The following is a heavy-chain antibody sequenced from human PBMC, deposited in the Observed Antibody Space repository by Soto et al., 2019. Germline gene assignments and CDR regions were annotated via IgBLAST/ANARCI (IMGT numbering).Heavy chain of an antibody. J-gene: IGHJ5*02. CDR2: IIPLFGTT. CDR1: GGTFSRHA. D-gene: IGHD6-13*01. Sequence: QVQLVQSGSEVKMPGSSVKVSCKTSGGTFSRHAINWVRQAPGQGLEWMGGIIPLFGTTNYAQKFKARVTISADESTSTDYMELSSLTSEDAAVYYCARAAIHGSSWYFWFYPWGQGTLVTVSS. CDR3: ARAAIHGSSWYFWFYP. V-gene: IGHV1-69*01.